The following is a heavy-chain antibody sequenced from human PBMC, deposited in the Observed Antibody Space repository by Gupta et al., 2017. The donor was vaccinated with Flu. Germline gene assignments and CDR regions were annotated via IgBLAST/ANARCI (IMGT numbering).Heavy chain of an antibody. V-gene: IGHV4-59*01. Sequence: SWIRQPPGKGLEWIGYIYYSGSTNYNPSLKSRVTISVDTSKNQFSLKLSSVTAADTAVYYCARSAAAGTPGYFQHWGQGTLVTVSS. CDR3: ARSAAAGTPGYFQH. D-gene: IGHD6-13*01. J-gene: IGHJ1*01. CDR2: IYYSGST.